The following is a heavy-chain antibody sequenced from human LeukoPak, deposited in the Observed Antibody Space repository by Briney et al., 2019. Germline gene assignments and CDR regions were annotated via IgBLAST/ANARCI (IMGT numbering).Heavy chain of an antibody. D-gene: IGHD6-19*01. CDR2: IYYSGST. J-gene: IGHJ4*02. Sequence: TSETLSLTCTVSGGSISSYYWSWIRQPPGKGLEWIGYIYYSGSTNYNPSLKSRVTISVDTSKNQFSLKLTSLTAADTAVYYCVSPPDGSSGIDYWGQGTLVTVSS. CDR3: VSPPDGSSGIDY. V-gene: IGHV4-59*01. CDR1: GGSISSYY.